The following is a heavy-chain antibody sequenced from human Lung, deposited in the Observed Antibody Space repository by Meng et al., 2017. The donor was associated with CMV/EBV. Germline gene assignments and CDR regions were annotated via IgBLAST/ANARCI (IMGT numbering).Heavy chain of an antibody. CDR1: GYTFAGHY. J-gene: IGHJ4*02. V-gene: IGHV1-2*02. D-gene: IGHD7-27*01. CDR3: ARDDNWGPDY. Sequence: SXXVSCKTSGYTFAGHYLHWLRQAPGQGLEWMAWIHYDTGETNYAQNFHGRVTVTRDTSITTVYMELRSLRPDDTAMYYCARDDNWGPDYWGQGTVVTVSS. CDR2: IHYDTGET.